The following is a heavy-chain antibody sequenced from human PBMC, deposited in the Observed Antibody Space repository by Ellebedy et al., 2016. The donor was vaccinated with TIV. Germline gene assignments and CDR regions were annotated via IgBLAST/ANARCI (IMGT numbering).Heavy chain of an antibody. J-gene: IGHJ4*02. CDR2: IYSGDSDT. CDR3: ARHGGIDSSGLTPEDY. Sequence: GESLKISXKGSGYSFTSYWISWVRQMPGKGLEWMGIIYSGDSDTRYSPSFQGQVTISADKSISTAYLQWSSLKASDTAMYYCARHGGIDSSGLTPEDYWGQGTLVTVSS. CDR1: GYSFTSYW. D-gene: IGHD3-22*01. V-gene: IGHV5-51*01.